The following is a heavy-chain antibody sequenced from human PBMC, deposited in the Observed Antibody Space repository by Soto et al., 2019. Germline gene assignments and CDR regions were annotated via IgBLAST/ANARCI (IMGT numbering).Heavy chain of an antibody. CDR3: ARGRDYDFWSGLNVWFDP. V-gene: IGHV4-31*03. CDR2: IYYSGST. J-gene: IGHJ5*02. Sequence: PSETLSLTCTVSGGSISSGGYYWSWIRQHPGRGLEWIGYIYYSGSTYYNPSLKSRVTISVDTSKNQFSLKLSSVTAADTAVYYCARGRDYDFWSGLNVWFDPWGQGTLVTVSS. D-gene: IGHD3-3*01. CDR1: GGSISSGGYY.